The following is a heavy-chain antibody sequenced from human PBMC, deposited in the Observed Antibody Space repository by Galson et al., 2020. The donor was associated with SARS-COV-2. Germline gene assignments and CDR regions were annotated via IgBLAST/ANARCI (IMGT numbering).Heavy chain of an antibody. J-gene: IGHJ4*02. D-gene: IGHD7-27*01. CDR1: GFSLTTPGMC. CDR3: ARSLTGAHFDY. Sequence: SGPTLVKPTQTLTLTCTFSGFSLTTPGMCVNWIRQPPGKALEWLALIDWANDKYYSTSLKTRLTISKDTSKNQVVLRMTNMGPVDTATYYCARSLTGAHFDYWGQGTLVTASS. CDR2: IDWANDK. V-gene: IGHV2-70*01.